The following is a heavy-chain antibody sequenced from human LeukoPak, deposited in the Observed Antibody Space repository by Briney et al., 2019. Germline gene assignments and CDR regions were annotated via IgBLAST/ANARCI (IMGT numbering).Heavy chain of an antibody. CDR1: GGTLISYA. CDR2: MIPIIGIA. V-gene: IGHV1-69*04. Sequence: SSVKVSCKGSGGTLISYALSWVRQAPGQGGDGMGRMIPIIGIAHYAQKFQSRVTITADKSTSKAYMETSSLRSEDTAVYYCARDGEKRPHYYYYGMDVWGKETRVTVSS. CDR3: ARDGEKRPHYYYYGMDV. D-gene: IGHD3-3*01. J-gene: IGHJ6*04.